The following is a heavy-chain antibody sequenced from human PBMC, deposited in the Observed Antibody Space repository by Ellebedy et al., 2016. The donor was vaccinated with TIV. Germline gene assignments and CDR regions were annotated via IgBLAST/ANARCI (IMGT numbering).Heavy chain of an antibody. CDR3: GRDRVGYGDYGGAFDV. CDR1: GSDFSYFG. D-gene: IGHD4-17*01. CDR2: IWYDGRIK. V-gene: IGHV3-33*01. J-gene: IGHJ3*01. Sequence: GGSLRLSCAASGSDFSYFGMHWVRQAPGKGLEWVAVIWYDGRIKNYADSVRGRFTISRDNSNNTLSLHMNSLRAEDTAVYYCGRDRVGYGDYGGAFDVWGHGTMVTVSS.